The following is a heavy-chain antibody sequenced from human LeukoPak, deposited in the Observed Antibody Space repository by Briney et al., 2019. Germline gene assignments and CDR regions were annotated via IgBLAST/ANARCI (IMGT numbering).Heavy chain of an antibody. V-gene: IGHV3-30*18. D-gene: IGHD2-21*02. J-gene: IGHJ4*02. CDR2: ISYDGSNK. Sequence: GGSLRLSCAASGFTFSSYGMHWVRQAPGKGLEWVAVISYDGSNKYYADSVKGRFTISRDNSKNTLYLQMNSLRAEDTAVYYCAKDFPYCGGDRNGFDYWGQGTLVTVSS. CDR3: AKDFPYCGGDRNGFDY. CDR1: GFTFSSYG.